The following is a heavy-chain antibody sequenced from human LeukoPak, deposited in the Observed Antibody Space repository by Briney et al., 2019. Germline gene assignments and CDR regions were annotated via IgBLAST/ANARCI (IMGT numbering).Heavy chain of an antibody. J-gene: IGHJ4*02. V-gene: IGHV4-34*01. CDR1: GGSFSGYY. CDR3: ARGKITSSGYYGY. Sequence: SETLSLTCAVYGGSFSGYYWSWIRQPPGKGLEWIGEINHSGSTNYNPSLKSRVTISVDTSKNQFSLKLSSVTAADTAVYYCARGKITSSGYYGYWGQGTLVTVSS. D-gene: IGHD3-22*01. CDR2: INHSGST.